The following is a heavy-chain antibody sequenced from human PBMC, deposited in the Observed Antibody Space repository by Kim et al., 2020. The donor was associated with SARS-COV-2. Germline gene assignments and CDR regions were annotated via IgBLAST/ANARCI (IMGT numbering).Heavy chain of an antibody. V-gene: IGHV3-72*01. D-gene: IGHD1-1*01. CDR1: GFTFSDHY. Sequence: GGSLRLSCAASGFTFSDHYMEWVRQAPGKGLEWVARSRSKAYSYTTEYAASVKGRFTISRDDSEKSLYLQMNSLKTEDTAVYYCTRGNRAWPFDYWGPGTLVTVSS. CDR3: TRGNRAWPFDY. J-gene: IGHJ4*02. CDR2: SRSKAYSYTT.